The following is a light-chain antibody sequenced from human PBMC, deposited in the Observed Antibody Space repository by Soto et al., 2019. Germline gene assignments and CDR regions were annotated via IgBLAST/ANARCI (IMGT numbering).Light chain of an antibody. CDR1: QSVSSN. Sequence: EIVMTQSPATLSVSPGERATLSCRASQSVSSNLAWYQQKPGQAPRLLIYGASTRAAGTPARFSGSGSGTDCSLTVSSVQSEDFALYYCQKYNNWPPEVTFGPGTKVDIK. CDR2: GAS. J-gene: IGKJ3*01. V-gene: IGKV3-15*01. CDR3: QKYNNWPPEVT.